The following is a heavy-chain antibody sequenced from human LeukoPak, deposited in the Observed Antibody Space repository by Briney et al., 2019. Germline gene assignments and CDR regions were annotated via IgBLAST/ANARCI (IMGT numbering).Heavy chain of an antibody. CDR3: ARAAHTVVVTSDY. CDR1: AFIFSNYA. Sequence: PGGSLRLSCAASAFIFSNYAMHWVRQAPGKGLEWVSYISSSGSTIYYADSVKGRFTISRDNAKKSLYLQMNSLRAEDTAIYYCARAAHTVVVTSDYWGQGTLVTVSS. V-gene: IGHV3-48*03. J-gene: IGHJ4*02. D-gene: IGHD2-21*02. CDR2: ISSSGSTI.